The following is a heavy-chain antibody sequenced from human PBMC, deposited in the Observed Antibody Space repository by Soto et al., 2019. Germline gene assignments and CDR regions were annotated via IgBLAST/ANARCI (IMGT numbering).Heavy chain of an antibody. CDR3: ARDCPLGDYTRGSYYYGMDV. CDR2: IYYSGST. D-gene: IGHD4-17*01. V-gene: IGHV4-30-4*01. Sequence: QVQLQESGPGLVKPSQTLSLTCTVSGGSISSGDYYWSWIRQPPGKGLEWIGYIYYSGSTYSNPSLESRVTISVDTSKNQFSLKLSSVTAADTAVYYCARDCPLGDYTRGSYYYGMDVWGQGTTVTVSS. J-gene: IGHJ6*02. CDR1: GGSISSGDYY.